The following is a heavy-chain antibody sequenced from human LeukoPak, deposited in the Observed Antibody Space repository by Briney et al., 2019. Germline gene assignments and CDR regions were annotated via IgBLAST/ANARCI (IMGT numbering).Heavy chain of an antibody. CDR3: ARGSGWYNFDY. J-gene: IGHJ4*02. V-gene: IGHV3-74*01. CDR2: INSDGSST. CDR1: GFTFTGYA. D-gene: IGHD6-19*01. Sequence: GGSLRLSCAASGFTFTGYAMSWVRQAPGKGLVWVSRINSDGSSTSYADSVKGRFTISRDNAKNTLYLQMNSLRAEDTAVYYCARGSGWYNFDYWGQGTLVTVSS.